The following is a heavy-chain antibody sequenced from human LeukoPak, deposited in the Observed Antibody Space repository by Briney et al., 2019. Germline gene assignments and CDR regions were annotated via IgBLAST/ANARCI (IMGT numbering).Heavy chain of an antibody. CDR1: GYSFTNYW. CDR3: ARLGGSGSYYSFDY. D-gene: IGHD3-10*01. Sequence: GESLKISCKGSGYSFTNYWIGWGRQMPGKGLEWMGIIYPGDSDTKYSPSFQGQVTISAGKSISTAYLQWSILKASDTAMYYCARLGGSGSYYSFDYWGQGSLVTVPS. CDR2: IYPGDSDT. V-gene: IGHV5-51*01. J-gene: IGHJ4*02.